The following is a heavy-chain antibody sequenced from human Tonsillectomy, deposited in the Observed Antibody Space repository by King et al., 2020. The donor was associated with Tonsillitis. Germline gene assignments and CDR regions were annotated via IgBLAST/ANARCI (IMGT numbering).Heavy chain of an antibody. J-gene: IGHJ4*02. D-gene: IGHD3-9*01. Sequence: VRQAPGKGLEWVSAISGSGGSTYYADSVKGRFTISRDNSKNTLYLQMNSLRAEDTAVYYCAKDSVNPSYVIFGYFDYWGQGTLVTFSS. CDR3: AKDSVNPSYVIFGYFDY. CDR2: ISGSGGST. V-gene: IGHV3-23*01.